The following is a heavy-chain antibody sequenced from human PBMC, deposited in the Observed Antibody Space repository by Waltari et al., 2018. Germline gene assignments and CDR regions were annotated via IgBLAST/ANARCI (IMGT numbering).Heavy chain of an antibody. J-gene: IGHJ4*02. Sequence: EVQLLESGGGLVQPGGSLRLSCAASGFTFSNHAMSWVRQAPGKGLEGVSVSPCDGRTKYAADSVRDRFTISRDNSRNTLYLEMNSLRAEDTAVYYCARDWRRSLDFFGWLLFALDFWGQGTLVAVSS. CDR1: GFTFSNHA. CDR3: ARDWRRSLDFFGWLLFALDF. D-gene: IGHD3-9*01. CDR2: SPCDGRTK. V-gene: IGHV3-23*01.